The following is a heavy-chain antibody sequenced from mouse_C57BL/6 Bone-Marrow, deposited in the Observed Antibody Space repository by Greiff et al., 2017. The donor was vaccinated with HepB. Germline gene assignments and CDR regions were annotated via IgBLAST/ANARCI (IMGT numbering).Heavy chain of an antibody. J-gene: IGHJ3*01. CDR3: ARSGGLYDYDRGAWFAY. CDR1: GYSFTDYN. CDR2: INPNYGTT. D-gene: IGHD2-4*01. Sequence: VQLQQSGPELVKPGASVKISCKASGYSFTDYNMNWVKQSNGKSLEWIGVINPNYGTTSYNQKFKGKVTLTVDQSSSTAYMQLNSLTSEDSAVYYCARSGGLYDYDRGAWFAYWGQGTLVTVSA. V-gene: IGHV1-39*01.